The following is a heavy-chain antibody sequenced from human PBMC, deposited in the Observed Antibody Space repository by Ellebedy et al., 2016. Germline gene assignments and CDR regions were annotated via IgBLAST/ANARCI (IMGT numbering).Heavy chain of an antibody. J-gene: IGHJ4*02. CDR3: VKSEHSYGGGVDY. D-gene: IGHD5-18*01. CDR2: ISSNGGST. CDR1: GFTFSSYA. Sequence: GGSLRLSCSASGFTFSSYAMHWVRQAPGKGLEYVSAISSNGGSTYYADSVKGRFTISRDNSKNTLYLQMSSLRAEDTAVYYCVKSEHSYGGGVDYWGQGTLVTVSS. V-gene: IGHV3-64D*06.